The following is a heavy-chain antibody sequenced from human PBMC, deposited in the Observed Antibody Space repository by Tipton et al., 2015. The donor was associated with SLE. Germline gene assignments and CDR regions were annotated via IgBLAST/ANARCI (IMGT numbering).Heavy chain of an antibody. Sequence: TLSLTCAVSGASFGDDFWNWIRQSPGEGLEWIGEVDQRGTTNYLPSLKGRLSVSTDLSKNQFSLNLSSVTVADTGVYYCVRSWGEIREVDYWGQGTLVTVSS. J-gene: IGHJ4*02. V-gene: IGHV4-34*01. CDR3: VRSWGEIREVDY. D-gene: IGHD3-16*01. CDR1: GASFGDDF. CDR2: VDQRGTT.